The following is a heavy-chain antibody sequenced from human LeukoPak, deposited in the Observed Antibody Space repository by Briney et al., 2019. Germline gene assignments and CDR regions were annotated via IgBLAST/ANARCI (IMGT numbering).Heavy chain of an antibody. CDR2: IYDSGST. J-gene: IGHJ6*03. Sequence: NPSETLSLTCTVSGGSISSYYWSWIRQPPGKGLEWIGYIYDSGSTNYNPSLKSRVTISVDTSKNQFSLKVSSVTAADTAVYYCARHGLEPTSFYYYMDVWGKGTTVTVSS. CDR3: ARHGLEPTSFYYYMDV. D-gene: IGHD1-1*01. V-gene: IGHV4-59*08. CDR1: GGSISSYY.